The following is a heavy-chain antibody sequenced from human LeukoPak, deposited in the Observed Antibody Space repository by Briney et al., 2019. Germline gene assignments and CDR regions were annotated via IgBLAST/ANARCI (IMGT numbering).Heavy chain of an antibody. CDR3: AKDRDYYDSSGYYFDAFDI. D-gene: IGHD3-22*01. V-gene: IGHV3-23*01. CDR2: ISGSAGST. CDR1: GFTFINYA. Sequence: GGSLRLSCAASGFTFINYAMSWVRQAPGKGLEWVSAISGSAGSTYYADSVKGRFTISRDNPKNTLYLQMNSLRAEDTAIYYCAKDRDYYDSSGYYFDAFDIWGQGTMVTVSS. J-gene: IGHJ3*02.